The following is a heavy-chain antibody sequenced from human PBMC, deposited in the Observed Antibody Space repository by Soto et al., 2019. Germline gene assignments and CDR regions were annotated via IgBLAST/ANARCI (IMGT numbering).Heavy chain of an antibody. CDR1: GFTFSNYA. CDR2: ISGSGGST. Sequence: EVQLLESGGNLVQPGGSLRLSCAASGFTFSNYAMNWVRQAPGKGLEWVSAISGSGGSTHYADSVKGRFTISRDNSKNTLYLQRNSLRVEDTAVYYCAKDKLRWQHIDYWGQGTLVTVSS. V-gene: IGHV3-23*01. J-gene: IGHJ4*02. CDR3: AKDKLRWQHIDY. D-gene: IGHD4-17*01.